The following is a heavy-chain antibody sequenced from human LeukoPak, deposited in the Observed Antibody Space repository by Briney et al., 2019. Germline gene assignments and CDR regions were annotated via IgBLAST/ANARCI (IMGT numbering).Heavy chain of an antibody. D-gene: IGHD6-13*01. V-gene: IGHV1-18*01. CDR2: ISAYNGNT. Sequence: ASVKVSCKASGYTFTSYGISWVRQAPGQGLEWMGWISAYNGNTNYAQKLQGRVTMTTDTSTSTAYMELRSLRSDDTAVYYCARDLTRIAAAGKRFDYWGQGTLVTVSS. CDR1: GYTFTSYG. CDR3: ARDLTRIAAAGKRFDY. J-gene: IGHJ4*02.